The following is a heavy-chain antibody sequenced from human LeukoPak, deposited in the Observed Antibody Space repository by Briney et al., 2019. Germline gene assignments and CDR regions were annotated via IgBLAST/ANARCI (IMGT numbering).Heavy chain of an antibody. J-gene: IGHJ5*02. Sequence: SETLSLTCAVYGGSFSGYYWSWIRQPPGKGLEWIGEINHSGSTNYNPALKSRVTISVDTSKNQFSLKLSSVTAADTAVYYCARCRYFDWLLSHNWFDPWGQGTLVTVSS. CDR3: ARCRYFDWLLSHNWFDP. D-gene: IGHD3-9*01. V-gene: IGHV4-34*01. CDR2: INHSGST. CDR1: GGSFSGYY.